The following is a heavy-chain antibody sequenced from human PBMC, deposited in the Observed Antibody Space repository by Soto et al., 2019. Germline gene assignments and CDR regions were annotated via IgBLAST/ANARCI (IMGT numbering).Heavy chain of an antibody. CDR3: AHDQDSGEASFES. Sequence: PGGSXRLSWASAVFTFSIYCMRWVRQAPDKGLEWVALISYDGSNQYYADSVKGRFTISRDNSKNTLFLQMNRLRADDKAVYYCAHDQDSGEASFESSGQRPLVTVSS. V-gene: IGHV3-30*18. D-gene: IGHD3-10*01. CDR2: ISYDGSNQ. J-gene: IGHJ4*02. CDR1: VFTFSIYC.